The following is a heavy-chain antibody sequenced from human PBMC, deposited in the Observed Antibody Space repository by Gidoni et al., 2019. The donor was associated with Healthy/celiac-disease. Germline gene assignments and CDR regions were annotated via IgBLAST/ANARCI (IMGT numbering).Heavy chain of an antibody. CDR2: INPSGGST. J-gene: IGHJ3*02. CDR1: GYTFTSYY. V-gene: IGHV1-46*01. Sequence: QVQLVQSGAEVKKPGASVKVSCKASGYTFTSYYMHWVRQAPGQGLEWMGIINPSGGSTSYAQKFQGRVTMTRDTSTSTVYMELSSLRSEDTAVYYCARGGLGGGLVRSAFDIWGQGTMVTVSS. D-gene: IGHD3-9*01. CDR3: ARGGLGGGLVRSAFDI.